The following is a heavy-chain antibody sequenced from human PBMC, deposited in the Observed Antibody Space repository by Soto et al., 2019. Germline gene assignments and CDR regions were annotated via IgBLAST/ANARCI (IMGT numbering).Heavy chain of an antibody. CDR3: AKDGSYYDYVWGTYRYLFDY. Sequence: GGSLRLSCAASGFTFSSYAMSWVRQAPGRGLEWVSTFSGSGDTTYYADSVKGRFTISRDNSKITLYLQMNSLRAEDTAVYYCAKDGSYYDYVWGTYRYLFDYWGQGA. V-gene: IGHV3-23*01. CDR1: GFTFSSYA. CDR2: FSGSGDTT. D-gene: IGHD3-16*02. J-gene: IGHJ4*02.